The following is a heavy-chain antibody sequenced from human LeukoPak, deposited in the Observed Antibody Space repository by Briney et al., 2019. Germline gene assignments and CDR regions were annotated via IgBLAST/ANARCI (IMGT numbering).Heavy chain of an antibody. CDR1: GFMFSSHA. CDR2: VTGSSGNT. V-gene: IGHV3-23*01. Sequence: GGSLRLSCAASGFMFSSHAMNWVRQAPGKGLEWVSTVTGSSGNTYYAASVKGRFTISRDNSQNMLYLQMNSLRAEDTAVYYCAKDQSGVDDFWGGADYWGQGTLVTVSS. J-gene: IGHJ4*02. CDR3: AKDQSGVDDFWGGADY. D-gene: IGHD3-3*01.